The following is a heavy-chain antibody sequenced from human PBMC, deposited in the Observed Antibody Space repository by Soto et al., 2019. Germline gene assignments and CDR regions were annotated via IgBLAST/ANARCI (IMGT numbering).Heavy chain of an antibody. CDR1: GFTFSSYA. J-gene: IGHJ4*02. CDR2: IGRSGGDT. CDR3: AKALGCSISATCSYFDY. Sequence: EVQLLESGGGLVQPGGFLRLSCAASGFTFSSYAMSWVRQAPGKGLEWVSGIGRSGGDTYYADSVMGRFSISRDNSKDTLFLQINSLRAEDTAIYFCAKALGCSISATCSYFDYWGQGTLVTVSS. V-gene: IGHV3-23*01. D-gene: IGHD2-2*01.